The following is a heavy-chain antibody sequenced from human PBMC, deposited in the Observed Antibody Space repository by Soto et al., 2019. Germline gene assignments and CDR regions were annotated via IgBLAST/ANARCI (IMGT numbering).Heavy chain of an antibody. CDR3: ATLRHYYGSGSYSPGRYYFDY. CDR1: GYTLTELS. J-gene: IGHJ4*02. CDR2: FDPEDGET. D-gene: IGHD3-10*01. V-gene: IGHV1-24*01. Sequence: GASVKVSCKVSGYTLTELSMHWVRQAPGKGLERMGGFDPEDGETIYAQKFQGRVTMTEDTSTDTAYMELSSLRSEDTAVYYCATLRHYYGSGSYSPGRYYFDYWGQGTLVTVSS.